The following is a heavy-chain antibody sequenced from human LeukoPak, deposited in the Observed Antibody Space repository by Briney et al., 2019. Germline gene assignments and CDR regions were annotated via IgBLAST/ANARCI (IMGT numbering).Heavy chain of an antibody. J-gene: IGHJ4*02. CDR3: ARRSEFDNTHYHYFDY. CDR2: IYHSGST. Sequence: PSETLSLTCTVSGGSIDSRSYYWDWVRQAPGKGLEWIGTIYHSGSTEYNPSLKSRVAIFVDTSKNQFSLILHSVAAADTAVYYCARRSEFDNTHYHYFDYWGQGALVTVSS. V-gene: IGHV4-39*01. D-gene: IGHD2-15*01. CDR1: GGSIDSRSYY.